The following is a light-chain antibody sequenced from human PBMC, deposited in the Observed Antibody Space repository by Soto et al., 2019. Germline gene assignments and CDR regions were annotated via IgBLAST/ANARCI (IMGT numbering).Light chain of an antibody. V-gene: IGKV1-5*03. J-gene: IGKJ1*01. Sequence: DIQMTQSPSTLSVSLGDRVTITFRASQTISSWLAWYQQKPVKAPKLLIYKASTLKSGVPSRFSGSGSGTEFTLTISSLQPDDFATYYCQHYNSYSEAFGQGTKVDIK. CDR1: QTISSW. CDR2: KAS. CDR3: QHYNSYSEA.